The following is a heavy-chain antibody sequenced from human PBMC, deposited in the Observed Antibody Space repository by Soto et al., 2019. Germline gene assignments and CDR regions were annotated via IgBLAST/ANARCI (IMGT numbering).Heavy chain of an antibody. CDR2: FDPEDGET. CDR3: ATIKYYYGSGSPPFDY. D-gene: IGHD3-10*01. J-gene: IGHJ4*02. Sequence: GASVKVSCKVSGYTLTELSMHWVRQAPGKGLEWMGGFDPEDGETIYAQKFQGRVTMTEDTSTDTAYMELSSLRSEDTAVYYCATIKYYYGSGSPPFDYWGQGTLVTVSS. V-gene: IGHV1-24*01. CDR1: GYTLTELS.